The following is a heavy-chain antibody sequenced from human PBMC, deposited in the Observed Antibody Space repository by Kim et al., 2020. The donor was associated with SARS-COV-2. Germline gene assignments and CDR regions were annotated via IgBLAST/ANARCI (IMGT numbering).Heavy chain of an antibody. CDR3: ARVRGAAGPFYFYYYGVDV. CDR1: GFTFSDYY. CDR2: ISSSGSTI. J-gene: IGHJ6*01. D-gene: IGHD6-13*01. Sequence: GGSLRLSCAASGFTFSDYYMSWIRQAPGKGLEWVSYISSSGSTIYYADSVKGRFTIPRDNAKNSLYLQMNSLRAEDSAVYYCARVRGAAGPFYFYYYGVDVWAQGTTVNVSS. V-gene: IGHV3-11*01.